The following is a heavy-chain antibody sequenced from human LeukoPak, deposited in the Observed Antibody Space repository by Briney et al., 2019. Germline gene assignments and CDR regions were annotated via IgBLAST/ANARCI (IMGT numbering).Heavy chain of an antibody. D-gene: IGHD5-24*01. CDR3: GRVGDGYNDNY. CDR2: ISSGGST. V-gene: IGHV3-66*01. Sequence: PGGSLRLSCAASGFTVSSDYMGWVRQAPEKGVEWVSLISSGGSTYYADSLKGRFTISRDNSKNTLYLQMNSLRAEDTAVYYCGRVGDGYNDNYWGQGTLVTVSS. J-gene: IGHJ4*02. CDR1: GFTVSSDY.